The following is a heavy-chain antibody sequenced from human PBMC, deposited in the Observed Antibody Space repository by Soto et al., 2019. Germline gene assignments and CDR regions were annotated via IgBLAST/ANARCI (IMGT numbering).Heavy chain of an antibody. J-gene: IGHJ5*02. CDR1: GFTFSSYA. Sequence: GGSLRLSCAASGFTFSSYAMSWVRQAPGKGLEWVSAISGSGGSTYYADSVKGRFTISRDNSKNTLYLQMNSLRAEDTAVYYCAKDLAGYNQPRQFDPWGQGTLVTVSS. D-gene: IGHD5-12*01. V-gene: IGHV3-23*01. CDR3: AKDLAGYNQPRQFDP. CDR2: ISGSGGST.